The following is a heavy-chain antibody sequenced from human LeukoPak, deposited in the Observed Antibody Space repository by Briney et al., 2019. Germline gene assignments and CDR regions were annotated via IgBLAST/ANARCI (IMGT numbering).Heavy chain of an antibody. J-gene: IGHJ4*02. CDR2: ISSNGGST. CDR1: GYTLRRYA. CDR3: VKDSSSGSYFDY. D-gene: IGHD3-10*01. Sequence: GGSLTLSCTASGYTLRRYAKHWVRQAPGKGLEYVSAISSNGGSTYYADSVKGRFTISRDNSRNTLHLQMSSLRVEDTAVYYCVKDSSSGSYFDYWGQGTLVTVSS. V-gene: IGHV3-64D*06.